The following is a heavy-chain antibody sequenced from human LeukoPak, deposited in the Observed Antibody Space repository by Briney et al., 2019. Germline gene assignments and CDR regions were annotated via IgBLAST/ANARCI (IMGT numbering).Heavy chain of an antibody. CDR3: ARGRVVAATKGLYYYYYYMDV. D-gene: IGHD2-15*01. J-gene: IGHJ6*03. CDR2: INHSGST. Sequence: SETLSLTCAVYGGSFSGYYWSWIRQPPGKGLEWIGEINHSGSTNYNPSLKSRVTISVDTSKNQFSLKLSSVTAADTAVYYCARGRVVAATKGLYYYYYYMDVWGKGTTVTVPS. CDR1: GGSFSGYY. V-gene: IGHV4-34*01.